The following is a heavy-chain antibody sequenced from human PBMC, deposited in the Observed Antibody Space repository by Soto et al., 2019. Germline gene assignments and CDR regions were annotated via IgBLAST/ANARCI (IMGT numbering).Heavy chain of an antibody. CDR1: GFTFSSYA. V-gene: IGHV3-23*01. CDR3: AKDSNYDILTGYQDP. Sequence: EVQLLESGGGLVQPGGSLRLSCAASGFTFSSYAMSWVRQAPGKGLEWVSAISGSGGSTYYADSVKGRFTISRDNSKNPLYLQMNSLRAEDTAVYYCAKDSNYDILTGYQDPWGQGTLVTVSS. D-gene: IGHD3-9*01. CDR2: ISGSGGST. J-gene: IGHJ5*02.